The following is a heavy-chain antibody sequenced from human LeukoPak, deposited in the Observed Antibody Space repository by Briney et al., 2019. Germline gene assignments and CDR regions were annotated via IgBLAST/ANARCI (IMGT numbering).Heavy chain of an antibody. Sequence: SETLSLTCTVSGGSISSYYWGWIRQPPGKGLEWIGSIYYSGSTYYNPSLKSRVTISVDTSKNQFSLKLSSVTAADTAVYYCARIFWSGYPLYYYYYMDVWGKGTTVTVSS. CDR1: GGSISSYY. D-gene: IGHD3-3*01. CDR3: ARIFWSGYPLYYYYYMDV. J-gene: IGHJ6*03. V-gene: IGHV4-39*01. CDR2: IYYSGST.